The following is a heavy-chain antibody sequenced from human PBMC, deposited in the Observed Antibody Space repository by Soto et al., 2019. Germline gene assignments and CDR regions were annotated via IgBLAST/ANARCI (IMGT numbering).Heavy chain of an antibody. V-gene: IGHV3-23*01. CDR2: ISGSGGST. CDR1: GFTFSSYA. Sequence: GGSLRLSCAASGFTFSSYAMSWVRQAPGKGLEWVSAISGSGGSTYYADPVKGRFTISRDNSKNTLYLQMNSLRAEDTAVYYCAKGIAAAGGYYFDYWGQGTLVTVSS. J-gene: IGHJ4*02. CDR3: AKGIAAAGGYYFDY. D-gene: IGHD6-13*01.